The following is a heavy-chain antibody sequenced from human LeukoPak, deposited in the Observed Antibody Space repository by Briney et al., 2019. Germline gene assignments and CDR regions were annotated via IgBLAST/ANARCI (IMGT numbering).Heavy chain of an antibody. CDR3: ARVREWEEISGAIPDYFDY. J-gene: IGHJ4*02. Sequence: GASVKVSCKTSGYTFTGHFMNWVRQAPQQGLEWMGWIKPKSGATAYAQKFQGKVTITRNPPSNTAYLEVSGLTPDDTAVYYCARVREWEEISGAIPDYFDYWGQGTLITVSS. CDR2: IKPKSGAT. D-gene: IGHD3-3*01. V-gene: IGHV1-2*02. CDR1: GYTFTGHF.